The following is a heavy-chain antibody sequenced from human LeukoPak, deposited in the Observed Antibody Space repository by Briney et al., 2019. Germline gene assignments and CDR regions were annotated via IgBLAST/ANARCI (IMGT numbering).Heavy chain of an antibody. V-gene: IGHV1-2*06. J-gene: IGHJ4*02. CDR2: INPNSGGT. Sequence: ASVKVSCKASGYTFTGYYMRWVRQAPGQGLEWMGRINPNSGGTNYAQKFQGRVTMTRDTSISTAYMELSRLRSDDTAVYYCARGGYSYGYPDYWGQGTLVTVSS. CDR1: GYTFTGYY. CDR3: ARGGYSYGYPDY. D-gene: IGHD5-18*01.